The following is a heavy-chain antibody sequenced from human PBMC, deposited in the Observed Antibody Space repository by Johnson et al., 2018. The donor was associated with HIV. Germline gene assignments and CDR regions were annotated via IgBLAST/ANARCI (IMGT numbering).Heavy chain of an antibody. CDR3: AKPPSMGADAFDM. V-gene: IGHV3-NL1*01. D-gene: IGHD3-16*01. CDR1: GFTFSSYA. Sequence: QEKLVESGGGVVQPGRSLRLSCAASGFTFSSYAMHWVRQAPGKGLAWVSVIYSGGSTYYADSVRGRFNISRDNSNNTLFLQMNRLRSDDTAVYYCAKPPSMGADAFDMWGQGTMVTVSS. CDR2: IYSGGST. J-gene: IGHJ3*02.